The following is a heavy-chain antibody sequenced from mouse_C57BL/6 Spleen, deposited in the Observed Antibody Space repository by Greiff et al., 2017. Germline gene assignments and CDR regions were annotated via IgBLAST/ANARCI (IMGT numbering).Heavy chain of an antibody. CDR3: ARPTLITTEAWFAY. D-gene: IGHD2-4*01. V-gene: IGHV1-55*01. Sequence: QVQLQQPGAQLVKPGASVKMSCKASGYTFTSYWITWVNQRPGQGLEWIGDIYPGSGSTDYNEKFKTKATLSVDTSSSTAYMQLSSLTSESSAFYDCARPTLITTEAWFAYWGQGTLVTVSA. CDR1: GYTFTSYW. CDR2: IYPGSGST. J-gene: IGHJ3*01.